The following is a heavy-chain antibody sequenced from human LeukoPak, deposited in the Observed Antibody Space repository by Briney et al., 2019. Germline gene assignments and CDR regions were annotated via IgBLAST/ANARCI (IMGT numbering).Heavy chain of an antibody. CDR2: IYTSGST. V-gene: IGHV4-61*02. D-gene: IGHD6-6*01. Sequence: SETLSLTCTVSGGSISSGSYYWSWIRQPAGKGLEWIGRIYTSGSTNYNPSLKSRVTMSVDTSKNQFSLKLSSVTAADTAVYYCARAESIAAPPHFDYWGQGTLVTVSS. CDR1: GGSISSGSYY. CDR3: ARAESIAAPPHFDY. J-gene: IGHJ4*02.